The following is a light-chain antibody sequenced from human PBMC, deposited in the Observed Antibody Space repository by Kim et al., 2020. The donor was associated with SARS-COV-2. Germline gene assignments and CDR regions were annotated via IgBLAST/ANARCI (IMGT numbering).Light chain of an antibody. CDR1: QGIRNY. V-gene: IGKV1-27*01. CDR3: QKYNSAPRT. CDR2: AAS. Sequence: ASVGDRVTITCRASQGIRNYLAWYQHKPGKVPKLLIYAASTLQSGVPSRFSGSGSGTDFTLTISSLQPEDVATYYCQKYNSAPRTFGQGTKVEIK. J-gene: IGKJ1*01.